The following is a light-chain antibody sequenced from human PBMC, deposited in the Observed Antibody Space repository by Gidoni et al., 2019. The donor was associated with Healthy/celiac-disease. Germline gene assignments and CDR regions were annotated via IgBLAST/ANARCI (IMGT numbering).Light chain of an antibody. CDR1: SSDVGGYNY. J-gene: IGLJ2*01. CDR2: EVS. V-gene: IGLV2-14*01. CDR3: SSYTSSSTV. Sequence: QSALTQLASVSASPGQSITISCTGTSSDVGGYNYVSWYQQHPGKAPKLMIYEVSNRPSGVSSRFSGSKSGNTASLTISGLQAEDEDDYYCSSYTSSSTVFGGGTKLTVL.